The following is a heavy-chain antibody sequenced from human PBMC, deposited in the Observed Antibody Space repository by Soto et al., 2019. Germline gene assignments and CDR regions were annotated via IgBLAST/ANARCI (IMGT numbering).Heavy chain of an antibody. V-gene: IGHV4-31*02. J-gene: IGHJ4*02. Sequence: SETLSLTCTVSGGSISSSGYYWSLIRQHPGKGLEWIGYIYYSGSTYYNPSLKSRVTISVDTSKNQFSLKLSSVTAADTAVYYCARVLEQWLRPTYTFDYWGQGTLVTVSS. CDR1: GGSISSSGYY. CDR3: ARVLEQWLRPTYTFDY. D-gene: IGHD5-12*01. CDR2: IYYSGST.